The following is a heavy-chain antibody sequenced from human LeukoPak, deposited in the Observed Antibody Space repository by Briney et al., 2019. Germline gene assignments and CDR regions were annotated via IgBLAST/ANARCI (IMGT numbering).Heavy chain of an antibody. V-gene: IGHV5-51*01. CDR3: ARLFSGLDYYDSSGYYYRAFDI. J-gene: IGHJ3*02. Sequence: GESLKISCKGSGYSFTSYWIGWVRQIPGKGLEGMGIIYPGDSDTRTSPSFQGQVTISADKSISTAYLQWSSLKASDTAMYYCARLFSGLDYYDSSGYYYRAFDIWGQGTMVTVSS. D-gene: IGHD3-22*01. CDR1: GYSFTSYW. CDR2: IYPGDSDT.